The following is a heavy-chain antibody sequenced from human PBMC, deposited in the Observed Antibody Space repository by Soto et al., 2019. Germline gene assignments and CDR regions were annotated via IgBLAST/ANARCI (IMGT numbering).Heavy chain of an antibody. V-gene: IGHV4-39*01. CDR3: ARHRIEVVWRGFDF. CDR2: SSYNGGT. J-gene: IGHJ4*02. D-gene: IGHD3-10*01. CDR1: TDSSSFTNSY. Sequence: QLQLQESGPGLVKPSETLSLTCTVSTDSSSFTNSYWGWIRQPPGKGLQWIGGSSYNGGTFSNPSLKGRVVISVDTSKKQSSLQVTSVTAADTAVYFCARHRIEVVWRGFDFWGQGSPVTVSS.